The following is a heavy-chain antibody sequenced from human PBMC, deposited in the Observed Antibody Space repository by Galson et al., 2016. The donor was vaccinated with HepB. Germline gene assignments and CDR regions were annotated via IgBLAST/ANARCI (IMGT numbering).Heavy chain of an antibody. CDR1: GFPFSSYA. CDR3: ARDNYDSSGYYYSDLSLYDMGV. CDR2: ISYDGSNK. J-gene: IGHJ6*02. V-gene: IGHV3-30*04. D-gene: IGHD3-22*01. Sequence: SLRLSCAASGFPFSSYAMHWVRQAPGKGLEWVAVISYDGSNKYYADSVKGRFTISRDNSKNTLYLQMNSLRAEDTAVYYCARDNYDSSGYYYSDLSLYDMGVWGQGTTVTVSS.